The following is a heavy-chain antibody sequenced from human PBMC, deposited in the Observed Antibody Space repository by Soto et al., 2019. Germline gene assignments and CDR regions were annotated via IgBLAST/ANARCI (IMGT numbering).Heavy chain of an antibody. CDR2: IIPMLGTA. CDR3: ARVHACGAD. J-gene: IGHJ4*02. V-gene: IGHV1-69*08. Sequence: SVTVSCKTSGGTFSSYTISWVRQAPGQGLEWMGGIIPMLGTANYAQKFQGRVTITADKSTSTVYMELSSLRSEDTAVFYCARVHACGADWGQGTLVAVPS. D-gene: IGHD2-21*01. CDR1: GGTFSSYT.